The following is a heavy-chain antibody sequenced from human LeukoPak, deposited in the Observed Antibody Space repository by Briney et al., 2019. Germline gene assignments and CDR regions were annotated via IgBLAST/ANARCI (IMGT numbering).Heavy chain of an antibody. CDR2: IIPIFGTA. CDR3: ARDRVHQSNWFDP. CDR1: GYTFTSYG. J-gene: IGHJ5*02. V-gene: IGHV1-69*13. D-gene: IGHD3-10*01. Sequence: ASVKVSCKASGYTFTSYGISWVRQAPGQGLEWMGGIIPIFGTANYTQKFQGRVTITADESTSTAYMELSSLRSEDTAVYYCARDRVHQSNWFDPWGQGTLVTVSS.